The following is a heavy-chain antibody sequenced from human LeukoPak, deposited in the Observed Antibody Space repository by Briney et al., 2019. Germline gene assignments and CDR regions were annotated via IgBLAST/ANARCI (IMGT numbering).Heavy chain of an antibody. Sequence: GGSLRLSYAASGFAFSNYDMLWVRQAPGEGLEWVSAINTAADTYYPDSVKGRFPISRENAKSSLYLQMNSLRVADTAVYYCVRAPPGTGWLIDHWGQGTLVAVSS. CDR1: GFAFSNYD. D-gene: IGHD6-19*01. CDR3: VRAPPGTGWLIDH. CDR2: INTAADT. J-gene: IGHJ4*02. V-gene: IGHV3-13*04.